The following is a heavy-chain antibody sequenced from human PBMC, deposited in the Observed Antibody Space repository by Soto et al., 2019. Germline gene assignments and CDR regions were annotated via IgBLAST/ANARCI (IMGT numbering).Heavy chain of an antibody. CDR2: IWYDASHK. D-gene: IGHD3-16*01. J-gene: IGHJ5*02. V-gene: IGHV3-33*01. Sequence: GGSLRLSCAASGFTFNNYGMHWVRQAPGKGLEWVAVIWYDASHKYYADSVKGRFTISRDNSKNTLYLQMSSLRGEDTAVYYCARDKTFGETNGSAFAPWGQEPRVTVSS. CDR1: GFTFNNYG. CDR3: ARDKTFGETNGSAFAP.